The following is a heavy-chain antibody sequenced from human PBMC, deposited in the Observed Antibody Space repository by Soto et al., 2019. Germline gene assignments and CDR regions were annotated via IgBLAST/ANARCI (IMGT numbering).Heavy chain of an antibody. D-gene: IGHD3-22*01. Sequence: QVQLVESGGGVVQPGRSLRLSCAASGFTFSSYGRHWVRQAPGKGLGWVAVIWYDGGNKYYADSVKGRFTISRDNSKNTLYLQMNSLRAEDTAVYYCARDYDSSGYPRYYFDYWGQGTLVTVSS. J-gene: IGHJ4*02. CDR3: ARDYDSSGYPRYYFDY. V-gene: IGHV3-33*01. CDR1: GFTFSSYG. CDR2: IWYDGGNK.